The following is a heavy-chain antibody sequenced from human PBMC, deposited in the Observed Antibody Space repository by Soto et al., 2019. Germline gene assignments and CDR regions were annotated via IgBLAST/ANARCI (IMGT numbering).Heavy chain of an antibody. CDR2: IYYSGST. CDR3: ARGGLYSSGWYRSDY. Sequence: LSLTCTVSGGSVSSGSYYWSWIRQPPGKGLEWIGYIYYSGSTNYNPSLKSRVTISVDTSKNQFSLKLSSVTAADTAVYYCARGGLYSSGWYRSDYRGQGTLVTVS. V-gene: IGHV4-61*01. J-gene: IGHJ4*02. CDR1: GGSVSSGSYY. D-gene: IGHD6-19*01.